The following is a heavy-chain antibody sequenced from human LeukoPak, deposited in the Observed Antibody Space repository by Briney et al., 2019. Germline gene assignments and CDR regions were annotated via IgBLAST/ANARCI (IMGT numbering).Heavy chain of an antibody. D-gene: IGHD3-16*01. CDR3: ANSYDYVWGSEYYFDY. V-gene: IGHV3-23*01. CDR1: GFTFNIYD. Sequence: GGSLRLSCAASGFTFNIYDMTWVRQAPGKGLEWVSTISGSGTNTYHADSVKGRFTISRDNSKNTLYLQMNSLRAEDTAVYYCANSYDYVWGSEYYFDYWGQGTLVTVSS. J-gene: IGHJ4*02. CDR2: ISGSGTNT.